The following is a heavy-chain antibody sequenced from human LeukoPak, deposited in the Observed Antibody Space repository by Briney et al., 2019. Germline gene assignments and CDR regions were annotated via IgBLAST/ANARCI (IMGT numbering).Heavy chain of an antibody. Sequence: PGGSLRLSCAAPGFPVSGNYMSWVRQAPGKGLKGVSTISGSGGSTYYADSVKGRFTISRDNSKNTLYLQMSSLRAEDTAVYYCAKDLRITIFGVVSEDVWGKGTTVTVSS. CDR1: GFPVSGNY. V-gene: IGHV3-23*01. D-gene: IGHD3-3*01. J-gene: IGHJ6*04. CDR3: AKDLRITIFGVVSEDV. CDR2: ISGSGGST.